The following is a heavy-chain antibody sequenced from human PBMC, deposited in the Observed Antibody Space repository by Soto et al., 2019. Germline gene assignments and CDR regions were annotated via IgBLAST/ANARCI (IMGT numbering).Heavy chain of an antibody. Sequence: PGGSLRLSCAASGLAFSNYAFHWVRQAPGKGLEWVAVISYDGSNKYYADSMRGRFTISRDNSRNTLYLQMNTLRPDDTALYYCAKDLTRQLAYWLDPWGQGTQVTVSS. CDR3: AKDLTRQLAYWLDP. V-gene: IGHV3-30-3*01. CDR2: ISYDGSNK. J-gene: IGHJ5*02. D-gene: IGHD6-6*01. CDR1: GLAFSNYA.